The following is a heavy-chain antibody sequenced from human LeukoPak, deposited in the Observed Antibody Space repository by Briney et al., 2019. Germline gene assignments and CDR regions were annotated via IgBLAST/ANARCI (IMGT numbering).Heavy chain of an antibody. V-gene: IGHV3-23*01. D-gene: IGHD6-13*01. CDR1: GFTFSSNA. J-gene: IGHJ1*01. CDR2: ISVSGGSS. Sequence: PGGSLRLSCAASGFTFSSNAMTWVRQAPGRGLEWVSAISVSGGSSYYADSVKGRFTISRDNSKNTLYLQMNSLRAEDTAVYYCARDHIAAAGTPQHWGQGTLVTVSS. CDR3: ARDHIAAAGTPQH.